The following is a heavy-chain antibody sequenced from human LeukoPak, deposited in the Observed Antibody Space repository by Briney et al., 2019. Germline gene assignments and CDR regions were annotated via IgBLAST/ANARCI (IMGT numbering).Heavy chain of an antibody. CDR2: IYYSGST. CDR1: GGSISSSSYY. V-gene: IGHV4-39*01. CDR3: ARQHDYGGNPLGY. J-gene: IGHJ4*02. Sequence: PSETLSLTCTVSGGSISSSSYYWGWIRQPPGKGLEWIGSIYYSGSTYYNPSLKSRVTISVDTSKNQFSLKLSSVTAADTAVYYCARQHDYGGNPLGYWGQGTLVTVSS. D-gene: IGHD4-23*01.